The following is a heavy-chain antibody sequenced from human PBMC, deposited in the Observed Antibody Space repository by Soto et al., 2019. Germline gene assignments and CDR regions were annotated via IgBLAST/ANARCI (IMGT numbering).Heavy chain of an antibody. J-gene: IGHJ4*02. CDR3: ATSAGAPGNY. CDR2: IESDGRGT. V-gene: IGHV3-74*01. D-gene: IGHD1-26*01. CDR1: PFTFSTSW. Sequence: SPFTFSTSWMHWVRQATGRGLVWVSRIESDGRGTTYADSVKGRFTISRDNAENSLYLQVNSLRAEDAAVYYCATSAGAPGNYWCQGTLVTVSS.